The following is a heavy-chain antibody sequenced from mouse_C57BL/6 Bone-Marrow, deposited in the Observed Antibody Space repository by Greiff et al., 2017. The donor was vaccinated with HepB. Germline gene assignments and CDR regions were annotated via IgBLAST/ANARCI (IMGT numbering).Heavy chain of an antibody. CDR2: IYPGNSDT. D-gene: IGHD2-3*01. Sequence: DVQLQESGTVLARPGASVKMSCKTSGYTFTSYWMHWVKQRPGQGLEWIGAIYPGNSDTSYNQKFKGKTKLTAVTSASTAYMELSSLTNEDSAVYYCTRDGYYDSHWYFDVWGTGTTVTVSS. CDR1: GYTFTSYW. CDR3: TRDGYYDSHWYFDV. V-gene: IGHV1-5*01. J-gene: IGHJ1*03.